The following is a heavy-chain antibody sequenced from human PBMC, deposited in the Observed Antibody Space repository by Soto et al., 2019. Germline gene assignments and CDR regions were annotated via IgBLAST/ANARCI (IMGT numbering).Heavy chain of an antibody. CDR2: INHSGST. J-gene: IGHJ6*03. CDR1: GGSFSGYY. D-gene: IGHD1-1*01. CDR3: ARGIPTGKHYYYYYMDV. V-gene: IGHV4-34*01. Sequence: SETLSLTCAVYGGSFSGYYWSWIRQPPGKGLEWIGEINHSGSTNYNPSLKSRVTISVDTSKNQFSLKLSSVTAADTAVYYCARGIPTGKHYYYYYMDVWGKGTTVTVSS.